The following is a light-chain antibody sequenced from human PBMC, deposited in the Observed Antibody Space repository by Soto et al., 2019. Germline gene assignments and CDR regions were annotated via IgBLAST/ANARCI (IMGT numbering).Light chain of an antibody. CDR2: DAS. V-gene: IGKV3-20*01. CDR1: QSVSSSY. J-gene: IGKJ5*01. CDR3: QNYGSSLSIT. Sequence: EIVLTQSPGTLSLSPGERATLSCRASQSVSSSYLAWYQQKPGQAPRLLIYDASTRATGIPARFSGSGSGTDFTLTVTSLEPEDFAVYYCQNYGSSLSITFGQGTRLEIK.